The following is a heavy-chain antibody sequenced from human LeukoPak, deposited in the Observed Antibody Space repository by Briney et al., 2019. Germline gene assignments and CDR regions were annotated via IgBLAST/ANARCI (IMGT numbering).Heavy chain of an antibody. J-gene: IGHJ6*02. V-gene: IGHV6-1*01. CDR3: ARRGSRAYSYAMDV. D-gene: IGHD3-10*01. CDR1: GDNVSSNSTT. CDR2: TYYRSKWYN. Sequence: SQTLSLTCAISGDNVSSNSTTWNWIRQSPSRGLEWVGRTYYRSKWYNDYAVSVKSRITINPDTSKNQFSLQLNSVTPEDTAVYYCARRGSRAYSYAMDVWGQGTTVTVSS.